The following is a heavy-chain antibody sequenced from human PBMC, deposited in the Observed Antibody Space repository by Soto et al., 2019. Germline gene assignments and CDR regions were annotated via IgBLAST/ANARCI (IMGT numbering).Heavy chain of an antibody. V-gene: IGHV1-18*01. CDR1: GYTFTNYG. CDR2: ISAYTDNP. CDR3: ARVIPGAEAWFGP. D-gene: IGHD2-2*01. Sequence: ASVKVSCKASGYTFTNYGVTWVRQAPGQGLEWMGWISAYTDNPNYAQKFQGRVTMTIDTSTTTAYMDLRSLTSDDTAVCYCARVIPGAEAWFGPWGQGTLVTVSS. J-gene: IGHJ5*02.